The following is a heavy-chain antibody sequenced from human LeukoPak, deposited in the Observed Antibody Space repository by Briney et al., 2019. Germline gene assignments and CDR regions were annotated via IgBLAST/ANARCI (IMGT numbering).Heavy chain of an antibody. V-gene: IGHV3-23*01. CDR3: AKKGATTGDFDY. CDR2: ISGSGGDT. Sequence: GGSLRLSCAASGFTFSNFLMTWVRQAPGKGPEWVSAISGSGGDTYYADSVKGRYTISRDNSKNTLYLQMNSLRAEDTAVYYCAKKGATTGDFDYWGQGTLVTVSS. CDR1: GFTFSNFL. D-gene: IGHD1-26*01. J-gene: IGHJ4*02.